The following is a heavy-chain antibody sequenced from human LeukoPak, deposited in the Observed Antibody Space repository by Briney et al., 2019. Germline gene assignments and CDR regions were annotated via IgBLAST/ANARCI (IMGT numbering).Heavy chain of an antibody. CDR3: AKVSLEWLLSHFDY. CDR2: ISGSGGST. CDR1: GFTFSSYA. J-gene: IGHJ4*02. V-gene: IGHV3-23*01. Sequence: GGSLRLSCAASGFTFSSYAMSWVRQAPGKGLEWVSAISGSGGSTYYADSVKGRFTISRDISKNTLYLQMNSLRAEDTAVYYCAKVSLEWLLSHFDYWGQGTLVTVSS. D-gene: IGHD3-3*01.